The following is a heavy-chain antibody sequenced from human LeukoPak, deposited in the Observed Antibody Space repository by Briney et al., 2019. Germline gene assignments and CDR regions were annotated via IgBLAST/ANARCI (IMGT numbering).Heavy chain of an antibody. CDR2: IYTSGST. D-gene: IGHD4-17*01. CDR3: ARRYGDYSGNWFDP. J-gene: IGHJ5*02. CDR1: GGSLSSYY. V-gene: IGHV4-4*07. Sequence: SETLSLTCTVSGGSLSSYYWSWIRQPAGKGLEWIGRIYTSGSTNYNPSLKSRVTMPVDTSKNQFSLKLSSVTAADTAVYYCARRYGDYSGNWFDPWGQGTLVTVSS.